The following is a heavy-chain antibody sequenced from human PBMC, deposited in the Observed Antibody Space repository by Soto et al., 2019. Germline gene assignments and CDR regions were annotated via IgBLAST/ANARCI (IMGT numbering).Heavy chain of an antibody. V-gene: IGHV4-59*01. CDR3: ARVFYSSGWLFRWFDS. CDR2: IYYSGST. D-gene: IGHD6-19*01. J-gene: IGHJ5*01. CDR1: GGPISSYY. Sequence: TVSGGPISSYYWSWIRQTPGKGLEWIGNIYYSGSTNYNPSLKSRVTISVDTSKNQFSLKLSSVTAADTAVYYCARVFYSSGWLFRWFDSWRQITLLAVSS.